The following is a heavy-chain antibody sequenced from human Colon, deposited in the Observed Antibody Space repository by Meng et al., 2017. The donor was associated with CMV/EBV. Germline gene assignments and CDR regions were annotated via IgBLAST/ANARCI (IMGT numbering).Heavy chain of an antibody. D-gene: IGHD3-3*01. V-gene: IGHV4-30-4*01. CDR2: IYYSGTA. J-gene: IGHJ4*02. CDR3: ARDAPPRSGYNDY. Sequence: LSLTCTVTGDSISSGEKYWSWIRQPPGKGLEWIGFIYYSGTASYNPSLKSRVTISVDTSKNQFSLRLTSVTAADTAVYYCARDAPPRSGYNDYWGQGALVTVSS. CDR1: GDSISSGEKY.